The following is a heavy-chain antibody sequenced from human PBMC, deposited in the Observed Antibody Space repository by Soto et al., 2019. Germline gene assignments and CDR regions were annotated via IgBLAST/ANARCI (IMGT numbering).Heavy chain of an antibody. D-gene: IGHD2-15*01. CDR2: IYYSGST. J-gene: IGHJ4*02. CDR3: ARRWGRSFDS. V-gene: IGHV4-59*08. CDR1: GGSISRYY. Sequence: PQTRCLTCTGSGGSISRYYWSWIRQPPGKGLEWIGYIYYSGSTNYNPSLKSRVTISVDTSKNQFSLKLSSVTAADTAVYYGARRWGRSFDSWGQGTLVT.